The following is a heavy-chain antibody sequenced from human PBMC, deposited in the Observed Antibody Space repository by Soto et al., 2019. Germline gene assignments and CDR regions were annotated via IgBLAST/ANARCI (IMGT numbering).Heavy chain of an antibody. CDR3: AKEYGRLDY. D-gene: IGHD4-17*01. CDR2: ISSSSGYT. J-gene: IGHJ4*02. CDR1: GFAFSDYY. V-gene: IGHV3-11*06. Sequence: PGGSQRLSCTASGFAFSDYYMGWIRQAPGKGLEWVSYISSSSGYTNYADSVKGRFTISRDNAKNSLYLQMNSLRAEDTAVYYCAKEYGRLDYWGQGTLVTVSS.